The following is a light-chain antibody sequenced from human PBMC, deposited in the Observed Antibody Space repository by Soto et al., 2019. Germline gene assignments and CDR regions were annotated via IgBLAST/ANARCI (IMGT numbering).Light chain of an antibody. CDR2: STS. J-gene: IGKJ1*01. V-gene: IGKV3-20*01. CDR1: QSVGSSY. CDR3: QQYDSPIWT. Sequence: NVLTQSPGTLSLSPGERATLSCRASQSVGSSYLAWYQHKPGQAPRLLIYSTSSRATVIPDRFSGSGSGTDFTLTISRLEPEDFAVYYCQQYDSPIWTFGQGTKVEIK.